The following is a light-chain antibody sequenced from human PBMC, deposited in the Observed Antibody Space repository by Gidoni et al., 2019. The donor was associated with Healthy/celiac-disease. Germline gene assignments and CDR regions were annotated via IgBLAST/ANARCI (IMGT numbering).Light chain of an antibody. CDR2: DAS. V-gene: IGKV3-11*01. CDR3: QQRSDWPLT. J-gene: IGKJ4*01. Sequence: DIVLTQSPATLSLSPGDRATLSCRASQSVRNYLAWYQQKRGQSPRLLIHDASSRATGIPARFSGSGSGTDFTLTISSLEPEDFATYYCQQRSDWPLTFGGGTKVEIK. CDR1: QSVRNY.